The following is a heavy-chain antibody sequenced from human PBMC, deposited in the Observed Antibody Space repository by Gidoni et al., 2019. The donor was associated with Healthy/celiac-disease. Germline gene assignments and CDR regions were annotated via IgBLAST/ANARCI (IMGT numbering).Heavy chain of an antibody. Sequence: QVQLQQWGAGLLKPSETLSLTCAVYGGSFSGYYWSWIRQPPGKGLEWIGEINHSGSTNYHPSLKSRVTISVDTSKNQFSLKLSSVTAADTAVYYCARGPRITMVRGVIGWFDPWGQGTLVTVSS. CDR1: GGSFSGYY. J-gene: IGHJ5*02. CDR3: ARGPRITMVRGVIGWFDP. D-gene: IGHD3-10*01. V-gene: IGHV4-34*01. CDR2: INHSGST.